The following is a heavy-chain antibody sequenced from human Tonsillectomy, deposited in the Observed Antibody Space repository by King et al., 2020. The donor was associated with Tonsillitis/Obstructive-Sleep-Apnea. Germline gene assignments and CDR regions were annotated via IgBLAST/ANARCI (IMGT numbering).Heavy chain of an antibody. Sequence: PLQESGPGLVKPSENLSLTCTVSGGSISSYYWSWIRLPPGKGLEWIGYIYYSGSTNYNPSLKSRVTISVDTSKNQFSLKLSSVTAADTAVYYCARAWNRSSTSKGLFDYWGQGTLVTVSS. J-gene: IGHJ4*02. CDR1: GGSISSYY. D-gene: IGHD2-2*01. CDR2: IYYSGST. CDR3: ARAWNRSSTSKGLFDY. V-gene: IGHV4-59*01.